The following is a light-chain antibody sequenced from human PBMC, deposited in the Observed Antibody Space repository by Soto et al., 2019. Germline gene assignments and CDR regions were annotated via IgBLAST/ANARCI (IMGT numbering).Light chain of an antibody. CDR1: SSNIGSHY. V-gene: IGLV1-47*01. CDR2: WND. CDR3: GAWDDRLSGYG. Sequence: QSVLTQPPSASGTPGQRVTISCSGSSSNIGSHYVYWYQLLPGTAPKLLIYWNDERPSGVPDRFSGSKSGTSASLAISGLRSEDEADYYCGAWDDRLSGYGFGSGTKVTVL. J-gene: IGLJ1*01.